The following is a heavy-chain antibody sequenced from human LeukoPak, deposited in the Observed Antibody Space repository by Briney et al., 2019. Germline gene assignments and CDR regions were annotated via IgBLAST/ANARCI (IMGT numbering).Heavy chain of an antibody. Sequence: PSETLSLTCAVYGGSFNAYLWTWIRQVPGKGLEWVGEINHDGSATYNPSLTSRVTISIAASKTQFSLKLTAVTAADTAVYFCARAPYYYDGDGYYYPETAYWGQGTLVAVSS. CDR2: INHDGSA. J-gene: IGHJ4*02. CDR1: GGSFNAYL. D-gene: IGHD3-22*01. CDR3: ARAPYYYDGDGYYYPETAY. V-gene: IGHV4-34*01.